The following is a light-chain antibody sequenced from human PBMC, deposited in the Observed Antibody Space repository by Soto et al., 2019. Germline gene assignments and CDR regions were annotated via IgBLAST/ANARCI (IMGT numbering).Light chain of an antibody. CDR3: QQFNSYPLT. CDR2: AAS. CDR1: QIVNNNY. V-gene: IGKV3-20*01. J-gene: IGKJ4*01. Sequence: EIVLTHSPGTLSLSPGERATLSCRASQIVNNNYLAWYQQKPGQAPRLVIYAASSRATGVPDRFSGSGSGTDFTLTISSLQPEDFATFYCQQFNSYPLTFGGGTKVDIK.